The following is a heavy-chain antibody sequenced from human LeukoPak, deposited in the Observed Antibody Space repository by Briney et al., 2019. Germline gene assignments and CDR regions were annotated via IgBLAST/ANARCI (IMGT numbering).Heavy chain of an antibody. CDR2: IYYSGST. V-gene: IGHV4-59*12. Sequence: NPSETLSLTCTVSGGSISSYYWSWIRQPPGKGLEWIGYIYYSGSTNYNPSLKSRVTISVDTSKNQFSLKLSSVTAADTAVYYCARDLGRGYCGGDCYPGTFDYWGQGTLVTVSS. CDR1: GGSISSYY. J-gene: IGHJ4*02. D-gene: IGHD2-21*01. CDR3: ARDLGRGYCGGDCYPGTFDY.